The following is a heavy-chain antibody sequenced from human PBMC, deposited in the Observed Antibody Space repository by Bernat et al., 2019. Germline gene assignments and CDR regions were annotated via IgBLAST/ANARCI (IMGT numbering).Heavy chain of an antibody. J-gene: IGHJ3*02. CDR2: ISGSGANM. CDR1: GFTFSSYA. Sequence: EVQLLESGGGLVQPGGSLRLSCAASGFTFSSYAMSWVRQAPGKGLEWVSAISGSGANMYYADSVKGRFTISRDNSKNTLYLQMVGLRAGDTAIYYCAKSLIAAAGAFDIWGQGTMVTVSS. V-gene: IGHV3-23*01. D-gene: IGHD6-13*01. CDR3: AKSLIAAAGAFDI.